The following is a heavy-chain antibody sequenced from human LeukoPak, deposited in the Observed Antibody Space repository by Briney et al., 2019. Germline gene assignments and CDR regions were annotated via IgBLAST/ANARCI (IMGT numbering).Heavy chain of an antibody. J-gene: IGHJ5*02. Sequence: SGPTLVNPTETPTLTCTVSGFSLSNARMGVSWIRQPPGKALEWLAHIFSNDEKSDSTSLKSRLTISKDNSKSQVVLTMTNIDPVDTATYYCAGNLEHSGWYEKWFDPWGQGTLVTVSS. V-gene: IGHV2-26*01. CDR2: IFSNDEK. CDR1: GFSLSNARMG. D-gene: IGHD6-19*01. CDR3: AGNLEHSGWYEKWFDP.